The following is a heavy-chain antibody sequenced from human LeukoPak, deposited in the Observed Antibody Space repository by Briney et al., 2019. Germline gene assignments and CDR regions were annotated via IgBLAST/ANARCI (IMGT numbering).Heavy chain of an antibody. CDR3: ARRGAETEAAFDV. J-gene: IGHJ3*01. Sequence: GGSLKLSCAASGFTFSGSAMHWVRQASGKGLVWVGYITNKAKGYATGYGASVKGRFTISRDDSKNTAYLQMNSLKTEDTAVYYCARRGAETEAAFDVWGQGTMVTVSS. CDR2: ITNKAKGYAT. V-gene: IGHV3-73*01. D-gene: IGHD4/OR15-4a*01. CDR1: GFTFSGSA.